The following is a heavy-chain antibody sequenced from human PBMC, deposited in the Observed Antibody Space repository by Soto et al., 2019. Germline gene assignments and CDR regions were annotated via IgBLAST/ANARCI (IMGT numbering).Heavy chain of an antibody. D-gene: IGHD2-2*01. CDR3: ARESPCISTSSYLYYYYYGMVV. Sequence: QVQLVESGGGVVQPGRSLRLSCAASGFTFSSYAMHWVRQAPGKGLEWVAVISYDGSNKYYADSVKGRFTISRDNSKNTLYLQMNSLRAEDTAVYYCARESPCISTSSYLYYYYYGMVVWGQGTTVTVSS. CDR1: GFTFSSYA. V-gene: IGHV3-30-3*01. CDR2: ISYDGSNK. J-gene: IGHJ6*02.